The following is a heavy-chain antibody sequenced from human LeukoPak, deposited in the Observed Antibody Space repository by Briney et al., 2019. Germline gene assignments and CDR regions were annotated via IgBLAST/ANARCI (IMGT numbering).Heavy chain of an antibody. CDR3: ARGSLGDPGHY. CDR1: GGSISSYY. V-gene: IGHV4-4*07. Sequence: SGTLSLTCTVSGGSISSYYWSWVRQPAGKGLEWIGRIYTSGRTNYHPSLNSRVTMSVDTSTNQLSLTLRSVPAADTDVYYCARGSLGDPGHYWGQGTLVPLSS. J-gene: IGHJ4*02. D-gene: IGHD2-21*02. CDR2: IYTSGRT.